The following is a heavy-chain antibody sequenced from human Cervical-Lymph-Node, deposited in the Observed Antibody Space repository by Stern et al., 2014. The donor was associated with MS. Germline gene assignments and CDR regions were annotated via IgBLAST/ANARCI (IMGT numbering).Heavy chain of an antibody. CDR3: ARGSTVVTDYFDY. CDR2: IIPIFGIG. J-gene: IGHJ4*02. V-gene: IGHV1-69*01. CDR1: GGTFSSYV. D-gene: IGHD4-23*01. Sequence: VQLVESGAEVKKPGSSVKVSCKASGGTFSSYVISWVRQAPGQGLKWMGGIIPIFGIGNYAQKYQGRVTITADESTSTAYMELSSLRSEDTAVYYCARGSTVVTDYFDYWGQGTLVTVSS.